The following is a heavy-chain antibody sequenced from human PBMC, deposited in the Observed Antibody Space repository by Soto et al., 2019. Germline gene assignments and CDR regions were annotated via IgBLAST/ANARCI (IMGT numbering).Heavy chain of an antibody. Sequence: SETLSLTCAVDCGSFSGYYWSWIRQPPGKGLEWIGEINHSGSTNYNPSLKSRVTISVDTSKNQFSLKLSSVTAADTAVYYCARGTFITMVRGVRGGGWFDPWGQGTLVTVSS. CDR2: INHSGST. J-gene: IGHJ5*02. CDR3: ARGTFITMVRGVRGGGWFDP. V-gene: IGHV4-34*01. CDR1: CGSFSGYY. D-gene: IGHD3-10*01.